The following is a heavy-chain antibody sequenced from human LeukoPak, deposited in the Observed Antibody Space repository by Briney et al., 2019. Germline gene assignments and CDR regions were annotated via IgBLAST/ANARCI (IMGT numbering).Heavy chain of an antibody. CDR3: AKAGPGYWELVYFDY. J-gene: IGHJ4*02. V-gene: IGHV3-30*04. CDR2: ISYDGSNE. CDR1: GFTFSSYV. Sequence: PGRSLRLSCAASGFTFSSYVMHWVRQAPGKGLEWVAIISYDGSNEYYADSVKGRFTISRDNSKNTLYLQMNSLRAEDTAVYYCAKAGPGYWELVYFDYWGQGTLVTVSS. D-gene: IGHD2-15*01.